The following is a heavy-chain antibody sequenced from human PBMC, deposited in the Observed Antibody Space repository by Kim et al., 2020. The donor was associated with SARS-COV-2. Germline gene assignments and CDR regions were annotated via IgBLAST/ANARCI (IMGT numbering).Heavy chain of an antibody. CDR2: IDPSDSYT. J-gene: IGHJ4*02. CDR3: ARHRPHFSRRGYKKPEIDY. CDR1: GYSFTSYW. Sequence: GESLKISCKGSGYSFTSYWIRWVRQMPGKGLEWMGRIDPSDSYTNYSPSFQGHVTISADKSISTAYLQWSSLKASDTAMYYCARHRPHFSRRGYKKPEIDYWGQGTLVTVSS. V-gene: IGHV5-10-1*01. D-gene: IGHD5-12*01.